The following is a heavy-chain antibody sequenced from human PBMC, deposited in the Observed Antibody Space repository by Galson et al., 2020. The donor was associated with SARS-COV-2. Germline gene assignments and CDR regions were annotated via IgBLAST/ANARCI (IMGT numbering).Heavy chain of an antibody. D-gene: IGHD5-18*01. J-gene: IGHJ3*02. CDR2: INPNSGGT. Sequence: GESLKISCKASGYTFTGYYMHWVRQAPGQGLEWMGWINPNSGGTNYAQKFQGRVTMTRDTSISIAYMELSRLRSDDTAMYYCARDGTAMVTNGFDIWGQGTMVTVSS. V-gene: IGHV1-2*02. CDR1: GYTFTGYY. CDR3: ARDGTAMVTNGFDI.